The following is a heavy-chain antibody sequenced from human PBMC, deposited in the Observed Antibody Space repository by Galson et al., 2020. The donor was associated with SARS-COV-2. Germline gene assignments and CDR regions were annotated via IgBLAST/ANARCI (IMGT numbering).Heavy chain of an antibody. CDR3: AGEVVAAPRSVYYGMDV. J-gene: IGHJ6*02. Sequence: SETLSLTCTVSGGSISSSSYYWGWIRQPPGKGLEWIGSIYYSGSTYYNPSLKSRVTISVDTSKNQFSLKLSSVTAADTAVYYCAGEVVAAPRSVYYGMDVWGQGTTVTVSS. V-gene: IGHV4-39*01. D-gene: IGHD2-15*01. CDR2: IYYSGST. CDR1: GGSISSSSYY.